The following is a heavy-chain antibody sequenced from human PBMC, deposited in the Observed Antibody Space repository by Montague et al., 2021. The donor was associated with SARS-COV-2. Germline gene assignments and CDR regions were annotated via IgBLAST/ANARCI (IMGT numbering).Heavy chain of an antibody. J-gene: IGHJ5*02. Sequence: SLRLSCSASGFTFSSYGMHWVRQAPGKGLEWVAVIWYDGSNKYYADSVKGRFTISRDNSKNTLYLQMNSLRAEDTAVYYCARRASSFDNWFDLWGQGALVTVSS. CDR2: IWYDGSNK. CDR3: ARRASSFDNWFDL. D-gene: IGHD3-10*01. V-gene: IGHV3-33*01. CDR1: GFTFSSYG.